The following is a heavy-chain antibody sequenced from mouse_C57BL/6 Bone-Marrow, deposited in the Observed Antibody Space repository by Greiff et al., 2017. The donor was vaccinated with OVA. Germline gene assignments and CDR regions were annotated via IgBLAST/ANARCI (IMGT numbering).Heavy chain of an antibody. D-gene: IGHD1-1*01. CDR1: GYTFTSYW. Sequence: QVQLQQPGAELVRPGTSVKLSCKASGYTFTSYWMHWVKQRPGQGLEWIGVIDPSDSYTNYNQKFKGKATLTVDTSSSTAYMQLSSLTSEDSAGYYCARSVVPSYYAMDYWGQGTSVTVSS. V-gene: IGHV1-59*01. CDR2: IDPSDSYT. J-gene: IGHJ4*01. CDR3: ARSVVPSYYAMDY.